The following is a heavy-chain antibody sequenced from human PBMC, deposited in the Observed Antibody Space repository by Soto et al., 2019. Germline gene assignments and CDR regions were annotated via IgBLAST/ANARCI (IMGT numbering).Heavy chain of an antibody. V-gene: IGHV1-69*13. CDR2: ITPMVGTP. CDR1: GGTFSRYT. J-gene: IGHJ4*02. D-gene: IGHD3-22*01. CDR3: ARDGTLYDSSAYYYLY. Sequence: GASVKVSCKASGGTFSRYTITWVRQAPGQGLEWMGGITPMVGTPNYAQKFQGRVTITADGSTSTAYMELSSLRSEDTAMYYCARDGTLYDSSAYYYLYWGQGTLVTVSS.